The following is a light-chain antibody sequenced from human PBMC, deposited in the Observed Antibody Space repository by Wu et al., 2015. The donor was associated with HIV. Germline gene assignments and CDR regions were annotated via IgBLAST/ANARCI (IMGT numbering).Light chain of an antibody. CDR3: QHYNNWPLS. Sequence: VSPGNGSHPLPAGPVRVLAALSLVSTETWPDSHDSSSMVHPPGTGIPARFSGRGSGTEFTLTISSLQSEDFAVYYCQHYNNWPLSFGGGTKVEIK. CDR1: RVLAA. CDR2: VHP. V-gene: IGKV3-15*01. J-gene: IGKJ4*01.